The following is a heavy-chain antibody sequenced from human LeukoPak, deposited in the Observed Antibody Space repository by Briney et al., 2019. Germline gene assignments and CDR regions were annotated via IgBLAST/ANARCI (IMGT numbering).Heavy chain of an antibody. CDR2: ISYDASNK. Sequence: PGRSLRLSCAASGFTISAFAMHWARQAPGKGLEWVAPISYDASNKYYAVSARGRFTISRDNSRNTLFLQMNSLRADDTAVYYCARGTTDIVAEISDAFDIWGQGTVVTVSS. J-gene: IGHJ3*02. CDR1: GFTISAFA. CDR3: ARGTTDIVAEISDAFDI. D-gene: IGHD5-12*01. V-gene: IGHV3-30-3*01.